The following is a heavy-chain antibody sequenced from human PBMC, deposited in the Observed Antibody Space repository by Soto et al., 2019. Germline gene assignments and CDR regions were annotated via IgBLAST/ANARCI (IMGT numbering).Heavy chain of an antibody. CDR2: IVVGSGNT. CDR3: AADPYYYDSSNYYSFDY. CDR1: GFTFTSSA. Sequence: ASVKVSCKASGFTFTSSAVQWVRQARGQRLEWIGWIVVGSGNTNFAQKFQERVTITRDMSTSTAYMGLSSLRSEDTAVYYCAADPYYYDSSNYYSFDYWGQGXLVTVSS. J-gene: IGHJ4*02. V-gene: IGHV1-58*01. D-gene: IGHD3-22*01.